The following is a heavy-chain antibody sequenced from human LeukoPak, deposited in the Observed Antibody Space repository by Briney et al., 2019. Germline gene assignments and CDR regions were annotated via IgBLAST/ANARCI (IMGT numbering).Heavy chain of an antibody. J-gene: IGHJ6*02. CDR1: GGSISSGGYS. D-gene: IGHD6-19*01. Sequence: PSETLSLTCAVSGGSISSGGYSWSWIRQPPGKGLEWIGYIYHSGSTYYNPSLKSRVTISVDRSKNQFSLKLSSVTAADTAVYYCAREGVAGWGLYGMDVWGQGTTVTVSS. V-gene: IGHV4-30-2*01. CDR3: AREGVAGWGLYGMDV. CDR2: IYHSGST.